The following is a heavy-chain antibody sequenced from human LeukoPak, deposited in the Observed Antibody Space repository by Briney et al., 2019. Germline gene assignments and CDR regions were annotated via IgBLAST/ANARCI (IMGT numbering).Heavy chain of an antibody. Sequence: GGSLRLSCAASGFTFSDHYMDWVRQAPGKGLEWVGRTRKKTNSYTTEYAASVKGRINISRDDSKSIAYLQMNSLKTEDTAVYYCTKCGSTWDFDYWGQGTLVTVSS. CDR2: TRKKTNSYTT. CDR3: TKCGSTWDFDY. V-gene: IGHV3-72*01. CDR1: GFTFSDHY. D-gene: IGHD6-13*01. J-gene: IGHJ4*02.